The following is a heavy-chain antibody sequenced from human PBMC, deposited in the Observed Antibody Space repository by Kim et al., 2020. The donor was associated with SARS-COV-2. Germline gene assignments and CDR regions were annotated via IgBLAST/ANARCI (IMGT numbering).Heavy chain of an antibody. V-gene: IGHV3-23*01. D-gene: IGHD2-21*02. CDR3: AKTRGGGDWTHFDY. J-gene: IGHJ4*02. Sequence: EDSVKGRFTIARDNSKNTLYLQMNSLRAADTAVFYCAKTRGGGDWTHFDYWGQGTLVTVSS.